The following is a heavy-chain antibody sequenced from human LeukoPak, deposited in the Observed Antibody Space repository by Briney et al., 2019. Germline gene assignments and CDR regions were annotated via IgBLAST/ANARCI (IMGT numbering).Heavy chain of an antibody. CDR3: TRFRTSGAFDI. Sequence: GGSLRLSCAASGFTFSGSAMHWVRQASGKGLEWVGRIRSKANSYATAYAASVKGRFTISRDDSKNTAYLQMNSLKTEDTAVYYCTRFRTSGAFDIWGQGTMVTVSS. CDR2: IRSKANSYAT. V-gene: IGHV3-73*01. CDR1: GFTFSGSA. J-gene: IGHJ3*02. D-gene: IGHD3-10*01.